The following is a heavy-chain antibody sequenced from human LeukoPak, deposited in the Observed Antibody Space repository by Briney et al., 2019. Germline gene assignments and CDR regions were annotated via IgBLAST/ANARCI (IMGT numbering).Heavy chain of an antibody. CDR3: AKDRGVRGVISRWFDP. CDR2: ISDSGGTT. CDR1: GFTFSSYA. J-gene: IGHJ5*02. Sequence: PGGSLRLSCAASGFTFSSYAMNWVRQAPGKGLEWVSVISDSGGTTKYADSVKGRFTISRDNSKNTLYLQMNSLRAEDTAVYYCAKDRGVRGVISRWFDPWGQGTLVTVSS. V-gene: IGHV3-23*01. D-gene: IGHD3-10*01.